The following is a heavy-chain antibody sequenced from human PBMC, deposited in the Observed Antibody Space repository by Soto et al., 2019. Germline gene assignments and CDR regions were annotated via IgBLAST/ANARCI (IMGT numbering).Heavy chain of an antibody. Sequence: QVQLQESGPGLVKPSETLSLTCAVSGDSISSYYCMWIRQPPGKGLESIGYLYYGRSANYNPSLKSRVTWSVATSTNQCSLTLSSMTAADTAVYYCALRSRAVVPEYWGQGTLVTVSS. CDR3: ALRSRAVVPEY. CDR2: LYYGRSA. D-gene: IGHD3-22*01. J-gene: IGHJ4*02. CDR1: GDSISSYY. V-gene: IGHV4-59*01.